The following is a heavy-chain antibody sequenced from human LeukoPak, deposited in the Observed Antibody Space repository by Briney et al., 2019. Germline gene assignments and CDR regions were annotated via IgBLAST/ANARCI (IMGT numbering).Heavy chain of an antibody. J-gene: IGHJ6*02. D-gene: IGHD5-18*01. Sequence: GGSLRLSCAASGFTFSNAWMSWVRQAPGKGLEWVGRIKSKTDGGTTDYAAPVKGRFTISRDDSKNTLYLQMNSLKTEDTAVYYCTTDTAMVIVFLYYYGMDVWGQGTTVTVSS. CDR2: IKSKTDGGTT. V-gene: IGHV3-15*01. CDR3: TTDTAMVIVFLYYYGMDV. CDR1: GFTFSNAW.